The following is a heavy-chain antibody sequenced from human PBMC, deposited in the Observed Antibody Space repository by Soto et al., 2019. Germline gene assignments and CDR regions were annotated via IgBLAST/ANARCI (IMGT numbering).Heavy chain of an antibody. CDR2: ISWNSGSI. V-gene: IGHV3-9*01. J-gene: IGHJ6*02. CDR1: GFTFDDYA. D-gene: IGHD5-18*01. CDR3: AKDNVGYSYGSIYGMDV. Sequence: GGSLRLSCAASGFTFDDYAMHWVRQAPGKGLEWVSGISWNSGSIGYADSVKGRFTTSRDNAKNSLYLQMNSLRAEDTALYYCAKDNVGYSYGSIYGMDVWGQGTTVTVSS.